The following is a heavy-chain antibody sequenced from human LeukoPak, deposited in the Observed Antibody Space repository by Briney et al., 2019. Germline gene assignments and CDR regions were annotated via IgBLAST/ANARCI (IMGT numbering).Heavy chain of an antibody. CDR3: SRESGPYSPFGH. CDR2: ISLSGYT. CDR1: GGSITTTNS. V-gene: IGHV4-4*02. D-gene: IGHD1-26*01. J-gene: IGHJ4*02. Sequence: YPSQSPSPTFGVSGGSITTTNSWRWVRQSPGRGLEWIGEISLSGYTAFNPSLRGRVTMSLDESKNHFSLTLTSVTAADTAIYYCSRESGPYSPFGHWGQGILVTV.